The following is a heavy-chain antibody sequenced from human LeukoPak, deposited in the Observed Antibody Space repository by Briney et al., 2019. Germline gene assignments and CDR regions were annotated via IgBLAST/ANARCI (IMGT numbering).Heavy chain of an antibody. CDR1: GGYKSATHPR. CDR2: IYYGGST. CDR3: ARFFYYDASRPPF. D-gene: IGHD3-16*01. J-gene: IGHJ4*02. V-gene: IGHV4-39*01. Sequence: DTISPTHNLTGGYKSATHPRWALIGQSPGRGMEWIGNIYYGGSTYSNPSLKGRVSLSLDPSMNQFSLKVNSLTVADTAVYYCARFFYYDASRPPFWGQGTLVAVSS.